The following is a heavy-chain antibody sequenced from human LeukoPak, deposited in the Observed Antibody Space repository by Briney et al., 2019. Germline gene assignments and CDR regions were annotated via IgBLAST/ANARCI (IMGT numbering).Heavy chain of an antibody. CDR1: GFTFSDYY. CDR2: IKPDGSEK. J-gene: IGHJ4*02. Sequence: GGSLRLSCAASGFTFSDYYMSWIRQAPGKGLEWVANIKPDGSEKYFVDSVKGRFTISRDNAKNALYLEMNSLRAEDTAEYFCARERMYSGSGSTYPYYDYWGQGTLVTVSS. CDR3: ARERMYSGSGSTYPYYDY. V-gene: IGHV3-7*01. D-gene: IGHD3-10*01.